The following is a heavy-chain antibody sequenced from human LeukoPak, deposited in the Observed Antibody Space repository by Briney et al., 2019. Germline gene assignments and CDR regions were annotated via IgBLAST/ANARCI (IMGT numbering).Heavy chain of an antibody. CDR2: ISGSGGSP. J-gene: IGHJ2*01. Sequence: GGSLRLSCAASGFTFSNSAMSWVRQAPGLGLQWVSAISGSGGSPYYADSVKGRFTISRDNAKNTLYLQMNSLRAEDTAVYYCAKPSYDWYFDLWGRGTLVTVSS. V-gene: IGHV3-23*01. D-gene: IGHD3-16*01. CDR1: GFTFSNSA. CDR3: AKPSYDWYFDL.